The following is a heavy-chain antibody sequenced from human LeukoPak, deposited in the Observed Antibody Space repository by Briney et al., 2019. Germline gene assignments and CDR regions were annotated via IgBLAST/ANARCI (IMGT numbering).Heavy chain of an antibody. D-gene: IGHD6-13*01. CDR2: IYYSGST. CDR1: GGSISSYY. J-gene: IGHJ6*02. V-gene: IGHV4-59*08. CDR3: ARSIAAAGTHYYYGMDV. Sequence: PSETLSLTCTVSGGSISSYYWSWIRQPPGKGLEWIGYIYYSGSTNYNPSLKSRVTISVDTSKNQFSLKLSSVTAADTAVYYCARSIAAAGTHYYYGMDVWGQGTTVTVSS.